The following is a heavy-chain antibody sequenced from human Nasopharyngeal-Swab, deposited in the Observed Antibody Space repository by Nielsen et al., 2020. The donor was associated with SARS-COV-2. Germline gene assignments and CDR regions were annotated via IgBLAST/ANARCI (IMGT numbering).Heavy chain of an antibody. J-gene: IGHJ4*02. D-gene: IGHD6-19*01. Sequence: SVKVSCKASGGTFSSYAISWVRQAPGQGLEWMGGIIPIFGTANYAQKFQGRVTITADESTSTAYMELSSLRSEVTAVYYCARSSGWYVTLDYWGQGTLVTVSS. V-gene: IGHV1-69*13. CDR1: GGTFSSYA. CDR3: ARSSGWYVTLDY. CDR2: IIPIFGTA.